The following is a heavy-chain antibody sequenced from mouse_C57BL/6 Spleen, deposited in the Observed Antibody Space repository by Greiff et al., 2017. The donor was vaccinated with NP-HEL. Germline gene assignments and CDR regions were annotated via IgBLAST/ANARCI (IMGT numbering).Heavy chain of an antibody. CDR1: GYSFTSYY. CDR2: IYPGSGNT. D-gene: IGHD2-4*01. V-gene: IGHV1-66*01. Sequence: VQLVESGPELVKPGASVKISCKASGYSFTSYYIHWVKQRPGQGLEWIGWIYPGSGNTKYNEKFKGKATLTADTSSSTAYMQLSSLTSEDSAVYYCARGSLYYDYDFYAMDYWGQGTSVTVSS. CDR3: ARGSLYYDYDFYAMDY. J-gene: IGHJ4*01.